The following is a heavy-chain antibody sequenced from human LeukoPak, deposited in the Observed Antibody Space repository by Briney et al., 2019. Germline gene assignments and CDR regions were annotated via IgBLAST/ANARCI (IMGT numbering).Heavy chain of an antibody. CDR2: ISVYNDNT. J-gene: IGHJ3*02. V-gene: IGHV1-18*01. D-gene: IGHD3-3*01. CDR1: GYTFTSYG. CDR3: ARLRDHYDFWSGDAFDI. Sequence: ASVKASCKASGYTFTSYGISWVRQAPGQGLEWMAWISVYNDNTKYAQKVQGRVTMTTDTSTSTVYMELRSLRSDDTAVYYCARLRDHYDFWSGDAFDIWGQGTMVTVSS.